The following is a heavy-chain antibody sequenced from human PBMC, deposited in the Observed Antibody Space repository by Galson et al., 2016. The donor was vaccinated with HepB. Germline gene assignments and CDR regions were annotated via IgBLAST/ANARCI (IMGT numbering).Heavy chain of an antibody. Sequence: CAISGDSVSSVSTAWNWIRQSPSRGLEWLGRTYYRSTWYSDYALSVHSRVTIKADSSKNHFSLQLKSVTPEDTALYYCARDRPARSGDLDSKYYVDLWGQGALVTVPS. J-gene: IGHJ4*02. CDR3: ARDRPARSGDLDSKYYVDL. D-gene: IGHD4-17*01. CDR2: TYYRSTWYS. V-gene: IGHV6-1*01. CDR1: GDSVSSVSTA.